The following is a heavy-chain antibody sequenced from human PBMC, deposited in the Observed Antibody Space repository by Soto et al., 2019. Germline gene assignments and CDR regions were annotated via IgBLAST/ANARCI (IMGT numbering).Heavy chain of an antibody. J-gene: IGHJ4*02. CDR3: ATGWFGKLLCRSNFDY. V-gene: IGHV1-69*02. D-gene: IGHD3-10*01. CDR1: GGTFSSYT. Sequence: QVQLVQSGAEVKKPGSSVKVSCKASGGTFSSYTISWVRQAPGQGLEWMGRIIPILGIANYAQKFQGRVTITADKSTSTDYMELSSLRSENTAVYYCATGWFGKLLCRSNFDYWGQGTLVTVSS. CDR2: IIPILGIA.